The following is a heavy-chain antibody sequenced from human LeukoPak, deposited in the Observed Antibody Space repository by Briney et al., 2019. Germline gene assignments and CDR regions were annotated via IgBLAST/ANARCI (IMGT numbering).Heavy chain of an antibody. V-gene: IGHV3-23*01. J-gene: IGHJ3*02. CDR2: ISGSGGST. CDR1: GFTFSSYG. Sequence: PGGSLRLSCAASGFTFSSYGMSWVRQAPGKGLEWVSAISGSGGSTYYADSVKGRFTISRDNSKNTLYLQMNSLRAEDTAVYYCAKAMEFTSTWDAFDIWGQGTMVTVSS. D-gene: IGHD3-3*01. CDR3: AKAMEFTSTWDAFDI.